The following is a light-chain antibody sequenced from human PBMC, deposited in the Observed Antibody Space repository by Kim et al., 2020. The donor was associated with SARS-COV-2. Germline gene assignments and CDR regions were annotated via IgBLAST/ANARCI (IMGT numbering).Light chain of an antibody. Sequence: DIQMTQSPSSVSASVGDRVTITCRASQGISSWLAWYQQKPGKAPKLLIYAASSLQSGVPSKFSGSGSGTDFILTISSLQPEDFARCYCQQSTSYPWTFGQGTKVDIK. J-gene: IGKJ1*01. CDR2: AAS. CDR3: QQSTSYPWT. CDR1: QGISSW. V-gene: IGKV1-12*01.